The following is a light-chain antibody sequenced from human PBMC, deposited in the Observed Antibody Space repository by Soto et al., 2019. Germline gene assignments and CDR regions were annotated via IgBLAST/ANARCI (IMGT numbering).Light chain of an antibody. CDR2: DTS. Sequence: DIQMTQSPSSLSASVGDRVSITCRACQDVNNYLNWYQQKPGKAPRLVIYDTSTLEIGVPSRFGGTGSGTDFTFTIFGLQPEDFGTYYCQQYNNVPYTFGQGTKVEMK. V-gene: IGKV1-33*01. CDR1: QDVNNY. CDR3: QQYNNVPYT. J-gene: IGKJ2*01.